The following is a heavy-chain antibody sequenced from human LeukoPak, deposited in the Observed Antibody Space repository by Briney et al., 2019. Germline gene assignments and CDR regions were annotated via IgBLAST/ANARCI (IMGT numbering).Heavy chain of an antibody. D-gene: IGHD3-10*01. CDR1: GGSISSGGYY. CDR3: ARGRSYYYGSGSSPFDY. CDR2: INHSGGT. V-gene: IGHV4-39*07. Sequence: SETLSLTCTVSGGSISSGGYYWSWIRQPPGKGLEWIGEINHSGGTNYNPSLKSRVTISVDTSKNQFSLKLSSVTAADTAVYYCARGRSYYYGSGSSPFDYWGQGTLVTVSS. J-gene: IGHJ4*02.